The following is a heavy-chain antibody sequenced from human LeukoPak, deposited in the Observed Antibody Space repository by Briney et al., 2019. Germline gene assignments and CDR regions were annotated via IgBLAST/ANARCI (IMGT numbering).Heavy chain of an antibody. V-gene: IGHV4-39*01. CDR3: ARQTGSGLFSLP. J-gene: IGHJ4*02. CDR1: GDSISSSNCY. CDR2: IYFSGGT. Sequence: SETLSLTCTVSGDSISSSNCYWGWIRQPPGKGLGWIGSIYFSGGTYYNASLKSRVTISVDTSKNQFSLKLSSVTAADTAVYYCARQTGSGLFSLPGGQGTLVTVSS. D-gene: IGHD3-10*01.